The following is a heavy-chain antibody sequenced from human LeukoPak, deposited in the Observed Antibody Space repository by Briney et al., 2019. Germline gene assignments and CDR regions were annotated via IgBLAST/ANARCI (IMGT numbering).Heavy chain of an antibody. CDR3: ASEVRAFWSGYYFDY. Sequence: GGSLRLSCAASGFTFSSYWMHWVRHAPGKGLEWVSRINTDGSSTSYANSVKGRFTISRDNPKNTLYLQMNSLSAEDTAVYYCASEVRAFWSGYYFDYWGQGTLVTVSS. J-gene: IGHJ4*02. CDR1: GFTFSSYW. D-gene: IGHD3-3*01. V-gene: IGHV3-74*01. CDR2: INTDGSST.